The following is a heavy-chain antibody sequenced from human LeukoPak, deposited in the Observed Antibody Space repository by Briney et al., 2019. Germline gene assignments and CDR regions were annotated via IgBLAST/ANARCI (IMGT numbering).Heavy chain of an antibody. D-gene: IGHD3-22*01. Sequence: PGGSLRLSCAASGFTFSSYGMHWVRQAPGKGLEWVAVIWYDGSNKYYADSVKGRFTISRDNSKNTLYLQMNSLRAEDTAVYYCARVPYNYYDSSGPTDYMDVWGKGTTVTVSS. CDR2: IWYDGSNK. V-gene: IGHV3-33*01. CDR3: ARVPYNYYDSSGPTDYMDV. CDR1: GFTFSSYG. J-gene: IGHJ6*03.